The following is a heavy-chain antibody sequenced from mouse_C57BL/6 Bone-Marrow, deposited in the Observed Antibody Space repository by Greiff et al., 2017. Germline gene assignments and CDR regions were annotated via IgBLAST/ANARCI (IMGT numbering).Heavy chain of an antibody. CDR3: ARRDYYGSSQYYGDY. CDR2: ISSGGSYT. Sequence: EVMLVESGGDLVKPGGSLKLSCAASGFTFSSYGMSWVRQTPDTRLEWVATISSGGSYTYYPDSVKGRFTISRDNAKNTLYLQMSSLESEDTAMYYCARRDYYGSSQYYGDYWGQGTTLTVSS. CDR1: GFTFSSYG. V-gene: IGHV5-6*02. J-gene: IGHJ2*01. D-gene: IGHD1-1*01.